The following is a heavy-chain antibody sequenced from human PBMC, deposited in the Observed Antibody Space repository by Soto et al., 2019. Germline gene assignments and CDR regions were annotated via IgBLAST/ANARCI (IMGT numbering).Heavy chain of an antibody. V-gene: IGHV4-34*01. CDR1: GGSFSGYY. Sequence: PXETLSLTRAVYGGSFSGYYWGLIRQPPGKGLEWTGEINHSGSTNYNPSLKSRVTISVDTSKNQFSLKLSSVTAADMAVYYCERAPRYGYKRAGWDYWGQGTLVTVSS. CDR2: INHSGST. J-gene: IGHJ4*02. CDR3: ERAPRYGYKRAGWDY. D-gene: IGHD5-12*01.